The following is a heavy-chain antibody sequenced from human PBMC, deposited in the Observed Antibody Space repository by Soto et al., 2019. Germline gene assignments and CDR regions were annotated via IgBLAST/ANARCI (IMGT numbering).Heavy chain of an antibody. D-gene: IGHD1-26*01. CDR1: GGSISSYY. CDR2: IYYSGST. CDR3: ARQMGGATISIYYYGMDV. V-gene: IGHV4-59*01. Sequence: SEILSHTCSVSGGSISSYYWSWIRQPPGKVLEWIGYIYYSGSTNYNPSLKSRVTISVDTSKNQFSLKLSSVTAADTAVYYCARQMGGATISIYYYGMDVWGQGTTVTVSS. J-gene: IGHJ6*02.